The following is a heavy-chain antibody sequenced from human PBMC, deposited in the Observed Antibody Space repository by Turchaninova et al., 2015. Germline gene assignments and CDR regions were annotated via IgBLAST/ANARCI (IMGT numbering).Heavy chain of an antibody. CDR2: INAGNGNT. J-gene: IGHJ4*01. CDR3: XRDQRASXXXCSSTSCYRXEYYXXY. Sequence: QVQLVQSGAEVKKPGASVKVSCKASGYTFTSYAMHWVRQAPGQRRERMGWINAGNGNTKYSQKLQGRVTITXXKSXXXAYXXQSSXRAEDXXVYXXXRDQRASXXXCSSTSCYRXEYYXXYWGXGTLVXVSS. D-gene: IGHD2-2*02. V-gene: IGHV1-3*01. CDR1: GYTFTSYA.